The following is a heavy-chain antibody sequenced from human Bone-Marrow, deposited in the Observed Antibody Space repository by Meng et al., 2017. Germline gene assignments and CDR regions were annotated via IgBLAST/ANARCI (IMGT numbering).Heavy chain of an antibody. CDR2: IKDSVTT. CDR1: GGSCSGYG. J-gene: IGHJ5*01. D-gene: IGHD3-22*01. Sequence: LQWGAGLVESAGTLSHPVAFYGGSCSGYGLTLNRHAPGWVLEWIGEIKDSVTTICTPSLKRRFTISVDTCMNQFSLKLSSVSAADTAVYCCARVAVVVIIPNWFDSWGQGTLVTVSS. V-gene: IGHV4-34*01. CDR3: ARVAVVVIIPNWFDS.